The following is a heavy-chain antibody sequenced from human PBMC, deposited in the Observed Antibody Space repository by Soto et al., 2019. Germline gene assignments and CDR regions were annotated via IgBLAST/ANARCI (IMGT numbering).Heavy chain of an antibody. CDR1: GGSISSGGYS. CDR2: IYYSGST. CDR3: ASSHPYYYDSSGYYGPGSFDY. D-gene: IGHD3-22*01. Sequence: TLSLPCTVSGGSISSGGYSWSWIRQHPGKGVEWIGYIYYSGSTYYNPSLKSRVTISVDTSKNQFSLKLSSVTAADTAVYYCASSHPYYYDSSGYYGPGSFDYWGQGTLVTVSS. V-gene: IGHV4-31*03. J-gene: IGHJ4*02.